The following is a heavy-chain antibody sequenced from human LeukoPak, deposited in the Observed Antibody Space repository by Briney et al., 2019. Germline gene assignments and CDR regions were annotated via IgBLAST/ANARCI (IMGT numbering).Heavy chain of an antibody. Sequence: ASVKVSCKASGYTFTSYGISWVRQAPGQGLEWMGWISAYNGNTNYAQKLQGRVTMTTDTSTSTAYMELRSLRSDDTAVCYCARDLSRKPPAAGYDAFDIWGQGTMVTVSS. CDR1: GYTFTSYG. CDR3: ARDLSRKPPAAGYDAFDI. D-gene: IGHD6-13*01. J-gene: IGHJ3*02. CDR2: ISAYNGNT. V-gene: IGHV1-18*01.